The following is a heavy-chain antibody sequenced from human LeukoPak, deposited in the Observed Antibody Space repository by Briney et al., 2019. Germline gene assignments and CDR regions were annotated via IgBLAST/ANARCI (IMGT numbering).Heavy chain of an antibody. CDR2: IYYSGST. CDR1: GGSISSSSYY. V-gene: IGHV4-39*02. D-gene: IGHD2-15*01. CDR3: AREDIVVVVAATGDWFDP. J-gene: IGHJ5*02. Sequence: SETLSLTCTVSGGSISSSSYYWGWIRQPPGKGLEWIGSIYYSGSTYYNPSLKSRVTISVDTSKNQFSLKLSSVTAADTAVYYCAREDIVVVVAATGDWFDPWGQGTLVTVSP.